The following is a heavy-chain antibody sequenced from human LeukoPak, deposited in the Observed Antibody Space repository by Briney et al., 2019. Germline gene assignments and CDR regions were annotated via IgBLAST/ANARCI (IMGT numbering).Heavy chain of an antibody. Sequence: GASVKVSCKASGYTFTSYYMHWVRQAPGQGLEWMGIINPSGGSTTYAQKFQGRVTMTRDTSTSTIYMELGSLRSEDTAVYYCARSYCGGDCSSGYSDYWGQGTLVTVSS. J-gene: IGHJ4*02. CDR3: ARSYCGGDCSSGYSDY. CDR2: INPSGGST. D-gene: IGHD2-21*02. V-gene: IGHV1-46*01. CDR1: GYTFTSYY.